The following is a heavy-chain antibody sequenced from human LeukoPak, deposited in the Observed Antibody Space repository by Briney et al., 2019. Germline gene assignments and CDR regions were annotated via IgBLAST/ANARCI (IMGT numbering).Heavy chain of an antibody. CDR1: GFTFSSYW. CDR3: ARAGFYYYDSSGYAPFDY. CDR2: IKQDGSEK. J-gene: IGHJ4*02. V-gene: IGHV3-7*01. D-gene: IGHD3-22*01. Sequence: GGSLRLSCAASGFTFSSYWTSWVRQAPGKGLEWLSNIKQDGSEKYYVDSVKGRFTISRDNAKNSLYLQMNSLRAEDTAVYYCARAGFYYYDSSGYAPFDYWGQGTLVTVSS.